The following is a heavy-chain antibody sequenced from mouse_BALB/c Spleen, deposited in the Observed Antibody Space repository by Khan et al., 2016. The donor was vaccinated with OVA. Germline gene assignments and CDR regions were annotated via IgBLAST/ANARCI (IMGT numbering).Heavy chain of an antibody. Sequence: EVELVESGGDLVKPGGSLKLSCAASGFTFSTYGMSWVRKTPDKRLEWVATISSGGSYTYYPDSVKGRFTISRDNDKKTLYLQMSSLKSEDTAMYYCARLAYYYNSEGFAYWGQGTLVTVSA. V-gene: IGHV5-6*01. J-gene: IGHJ3*01. D-gene: IGHD1-1*01. CDR2: ISSGGSYT. CDR1: GFTFSTYG. CDR3: ARLAYYYNSEGFAY.